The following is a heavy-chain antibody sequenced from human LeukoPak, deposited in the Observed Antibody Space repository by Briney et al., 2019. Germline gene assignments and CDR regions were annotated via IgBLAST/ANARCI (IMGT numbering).Heavy chain of an antibody. J-gene: IGHJ4*02. CDR3: ARSPWTYYDSSGYYLYYFDY. CDR2: IYTSGST. V-gene: IGHV4-4*07. CDR1: GGSISSYY. Sequence: SETLSLTCTVSGGSISSYYLSWIRQPAGKGLEWIGRIYTSGSTNYNPSLKSRVTMSVDTSKNQFSLKLSSVTAADTAVYYCARSPWTYYDSSGYYLYYFDYWGQGTLVTVSS. D-gene: IGHD3-22*01.